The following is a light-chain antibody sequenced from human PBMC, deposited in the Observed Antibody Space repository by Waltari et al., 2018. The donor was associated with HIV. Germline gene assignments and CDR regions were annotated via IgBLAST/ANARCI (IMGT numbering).Light chain of an antibody. Sequence: SYEVTQPPSVSASPGQTASITCSGHKLGNKYPAWYQQKPGQSPVLVIYEDNKRRSGTPERFSGSNSGDTATLTISGTQAMDEADYYCQAWDSSTVVFGGGTRLTVL. J-gene: IGLJ2*01. V-gene: IGLV3-1*01. CDR2: EDN. CDR1: KLGNKY. CDR3: QAWDSSTVV.